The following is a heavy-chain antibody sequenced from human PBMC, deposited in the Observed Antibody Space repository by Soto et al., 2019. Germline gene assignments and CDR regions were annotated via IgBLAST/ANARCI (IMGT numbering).Heavy chain of an antibody. CDR2: IVPLLGIT. CDR1: GGTFSGYA. CDR3: ASDPRSITGTTSSEDFQH. J-gene: IGHJ1*01. Sequence: QAQLMQSGAEVKKPGSSVKVSCKASGGTFSGYAISWVRQAPGQGLEWMGGIVPLLGITNYAQKFQGRITIAADESTGTAYMDLRSLRSEDTAVYYCASDPRSITGTTSSEDFQHWGQGTLVSVSS. V-gene: IGHV1-69*01. D-gene: IGHD1-20*01.